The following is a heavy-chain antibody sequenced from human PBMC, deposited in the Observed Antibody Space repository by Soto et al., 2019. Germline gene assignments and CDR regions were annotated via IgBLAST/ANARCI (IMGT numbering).Heavy chain of an antibody. J-gene: IGHJ6*02. Sequence: PSDTLSLTCTVSGGSISSGDYYWSWIRQPPGKGLEWIGYIYYSGSTYYNPSLKSRVTISVDTSKNQFSLKLSSVTAADTAVYYCARDKYSNYYYYGMDVWGQGTTVTVSS. V-gene: IGHV4-30-4*02. CDR1: GGSISSGDYY. D-gene: IGHD4-4*01. CDR2: IYYSGST. CDR3: ARDKYSNYYYYGMDV.